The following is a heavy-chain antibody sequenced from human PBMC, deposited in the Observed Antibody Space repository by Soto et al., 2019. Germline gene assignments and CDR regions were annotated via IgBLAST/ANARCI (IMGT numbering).Heavy chain of an antibody. Sequence: EVQLVESGGGLVQPGGSLRLSCAASGFTFSSYWMSWVRQAPGKGLEWVANIKQDGSEKYYVDSVKGRFTISRDNAKNSLYLQMNSLRAEDTAVYCCARNNLRNVVVPADEYGLDVWGQGTTVTVSS. CDR1: GFTFSSYW. V-gene: IGHV3-7*05. D-gene: IGHD2-2*01. CDR3: ARNNLRNVVVPADEYGLDV. J-gene: IGHJ6*02. CDR2: IKQDGSEK.